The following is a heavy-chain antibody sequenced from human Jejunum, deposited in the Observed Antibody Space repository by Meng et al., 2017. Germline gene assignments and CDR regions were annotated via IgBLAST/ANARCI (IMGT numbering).Heavy chain of an antibody. CDR3: ARVSKPYGSGLDP. V-gene: IGHV4-39*06. CDR1: GGSISVSNYY. D-gene: IGHD3-10*01. CDR2: IYYSGST. Sequence: RLRLQWSGPGLVKASETLPPLCTVSGGSISVSNYYWGWIRQPPGKGLEWIGTIYYSGSTYYNPSLKSRVTISVDTSKNQFSLNLSSVTAADTAIYYCARVSKPYGSGLDPWGQGTLVTVSS. J-gene: IGHJ5*02.